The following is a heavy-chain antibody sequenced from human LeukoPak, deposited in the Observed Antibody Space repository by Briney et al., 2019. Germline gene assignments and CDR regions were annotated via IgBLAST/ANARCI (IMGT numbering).Heavy chain of an antibody. J-gene: IGHJ4*02. Sequence: GGFLRLSCAASGFTFSSYSMNWVRQAPGKGLEWGSYISPSSTSIYYADSVKGRFTISRDNAKNSLYLQMNSLRAEDTAVYYCARGAVPGIADDYWGQGTLVTVSS. V-gene: IGHV3-48*04. D-gene: IGHD6-13*01. CDR1: GFTFSSYS. CDR3: ARGAVPGIADDY. CDR2: ISPSSTSI.